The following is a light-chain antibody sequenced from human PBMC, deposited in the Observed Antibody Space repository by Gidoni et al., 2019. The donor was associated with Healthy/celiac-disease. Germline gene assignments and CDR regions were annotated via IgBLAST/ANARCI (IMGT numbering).Light chain of an antibody. Sequence: EIVLTQSPATLSLSPGERATLSCRASQSVSSYLAWYQQQPGQAPRPLIYDASNRATGSPARFSGSGSGTDFTLTISSLEPEDFAVYYCQQRSNWPPACSFGQGTKLEIK. J-gene: IGKJ2*04. V-gene: IGKV3-11*01. CDR2: DAS. CDR3: QQRSNWPPACS. CDR1: QSVSSY.